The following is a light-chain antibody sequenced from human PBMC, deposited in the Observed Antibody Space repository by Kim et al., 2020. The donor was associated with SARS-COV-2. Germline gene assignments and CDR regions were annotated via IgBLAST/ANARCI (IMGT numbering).Light chain of an antibody. V-gene: IGLV4-69*01. CDR1: SGNSSYD. Sequence: ASVKLTCTMSSGNSSYDIAWHQQQPEKGPRYLMKVNSDGSHSKGDGIPDRFSGSSSGAERYITISSLQSEDEDDYYCQTWGSGIRVFGGGTQLTVL. CDR3: QTWGSGIRV. J-gene: IGLJ3*02. CDR2: VNSDGSH.